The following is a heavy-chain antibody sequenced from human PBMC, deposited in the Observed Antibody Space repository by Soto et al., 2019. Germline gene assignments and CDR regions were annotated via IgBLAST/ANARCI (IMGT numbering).Heavy chain of an antibody. CDR1: GYTFTGYY. Sequence: ASVKVSCKASGYTFTGYYMHWVRQAPGQGLEWLGWINPNSCGTNYAQKLQGRVTMTRDTSISTAYMELSRLRSDDTAVYYCARWGSSSWCVDYYYGMDVWGQGTTVTVSS. CDR3: ARWGSSSWCVDYYYGMDV. J-gene: IGHJ6*02. D-gene: IGHD6-13*01. CDR2: INPNSCGT. V-gene: IGHV1-2*02.